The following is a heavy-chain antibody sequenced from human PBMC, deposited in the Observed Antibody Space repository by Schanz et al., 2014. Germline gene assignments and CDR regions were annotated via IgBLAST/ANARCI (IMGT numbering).Heavy chain of an antibody. V-gene: IGHV3-53*01. CDR1: ELTVSNNY. J-gene: IGHJ6*02. CDR2: IYSGGST. CDR3: AKDVRPVANTVHFYYMDV. D-gene: IGHD6-19*01. Sequence: EVQLVESGGGLIQPGGSLRLSCAASELTVSNNYMSWVRQAPGKGLEWVSIIYSGGSTYYADSVKGRFTVSKDNSKNTLYLQMNSLRAEDTAVYYCAKDVRPVANTVHFYYMDVWGQGTTVTVSS.